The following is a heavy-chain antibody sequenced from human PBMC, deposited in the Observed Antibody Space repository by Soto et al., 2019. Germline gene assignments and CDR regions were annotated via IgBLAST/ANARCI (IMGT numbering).Heavy chain of an antibody. CDR3: VTVVGATTDYQYYFDD. CDR1: GGTFSSYT. D-gene: IGHD1-26*01. V-gene: IGHV1-69*02. J-gene: IGHJ4*02. CDR2: IIPILGIA. Sequence: SVKVSCKASGGTFSSYTISWVRQAPGQGLEWMGRIIPILGIANCAQKFQGRVTITADESTSTANMVLSSLRSEDTVVYYCVTVVGATTDYQYYFDDWGQGTLVTVSS.